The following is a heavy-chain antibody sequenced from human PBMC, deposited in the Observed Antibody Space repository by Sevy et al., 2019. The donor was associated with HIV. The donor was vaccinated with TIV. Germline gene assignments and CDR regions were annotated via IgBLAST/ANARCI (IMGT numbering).Heavy chain of an antibody. CDR3: AKDKQRIIAVAGTMDY. Sequence: GGFLRLSCVASAFTFSNYAMHWVRQAPGKGLEWVAVISYDGSNKYYADSVKGRFTISRDNSKNTLYLQMNSLRAEDTAVYYCAKDKQRIIAVAGTMDYWGQGTLVTVSS. J-gene: IGHJ4*02. CDR2: ISYDGSNK. V-gene: IGHV3-30*18. CDR1: AFTFSNYA. D-gene: IGHD6-19*01.